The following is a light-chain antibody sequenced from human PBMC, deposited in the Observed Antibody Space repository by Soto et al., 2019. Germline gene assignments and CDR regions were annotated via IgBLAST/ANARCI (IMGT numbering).Light chain of an antibody. V-gene: IGLV2-8*01. J-gene: IGLJ1*01. CDR1: SSDVGRYNY. CDR3: NSYADSNTYV. Sequence: QSVLTQPPSASGSPGQSVTISCTGTSSDVGRYNYVSWYQHHPGKAPKLIIYDVSQRPSGVPDRFSGSKSGNTASLTVSGLQAEDEAGYYCNSYADSNTYVFGTGTKLTV. CDR2: DVS.